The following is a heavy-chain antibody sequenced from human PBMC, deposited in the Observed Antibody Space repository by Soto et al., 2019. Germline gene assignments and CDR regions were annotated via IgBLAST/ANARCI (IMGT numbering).Heavy chain of an antibody. Sequence: SETLSLTCTVSGGSISSGGYYWSWIRQHPGKGLEWIGYIYYSGSTYYNPSLKSRVTISVDTSKNQFSLELSSVTAADTAVYYCARDTPGYSSGWYWFDPWGQGTLVTVS. CDR3: ARDTPGYSSGWYWFDP. CDR1: GGSISSGGYY. V-gene: IGHV4-31*03. J-gene: IGHJ5*02. D-gene: IGHD6-19*01. CDR2: IYYSGST.